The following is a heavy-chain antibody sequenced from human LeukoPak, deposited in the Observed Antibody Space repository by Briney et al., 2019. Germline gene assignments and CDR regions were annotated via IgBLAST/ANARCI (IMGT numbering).Heavy chain of an antibody. CDR2: INSDGSTT. D-gene: IGHD1-14*01. CDR1: GFTFSSYW. CDR3: ARDPGGYFDY. V-gene: IGHV3-74*01. J-gene: IGHJ4*02. Sequence: PGGSLRLSCAASGFTFSSYWMHWVRQAPGKGPVWVSRINSDGSTTSYADSVKGRFTISRDNAKNTLYLQMNSLRAEDTAVYYCARDPGGYFDYWGQGTLVTVSS.